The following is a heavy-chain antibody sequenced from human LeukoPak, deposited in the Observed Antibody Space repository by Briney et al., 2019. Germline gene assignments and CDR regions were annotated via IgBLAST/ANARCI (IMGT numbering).Heavy chain of an antibody. CDR1: GGTFSSYA. D-gene: IGHD2-15*01. V-gene: IGHV1-69*04. J-gene: IGHJ3*02. CDR2: IIPIFGIA. Sequence: SVKVSCKASGGTFSSYAISWVRQAPGQGLEWMGRIIPIFGIANYAQKFQGRVTVTADKSTSTAYMELSSLRSEDTAVYYCARVRGGGPDAFDIWGQGTMVTVSS. CDR3: ARVRGGGPDAFDI.